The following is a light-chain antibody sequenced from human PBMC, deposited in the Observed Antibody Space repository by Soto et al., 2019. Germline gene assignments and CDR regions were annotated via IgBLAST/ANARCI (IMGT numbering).Light chain of an antibody. Sequence: QSVLTQPASASGTPGEKVTISCSGSSSNIGRYSVNWYQQLPPTAPKLLIYSHNQRPSGVPDRFSVSKSGTSASLAISGLQSEDEADYYCAAWDDSLNGYVFGTGTKVTVL. CDR1: SSNIGRYS. CDR3: AAWDDSLNGYV. CDR2: SHN. V-gene: IGLV1-44*01. J-gene: IGLJ1*01.